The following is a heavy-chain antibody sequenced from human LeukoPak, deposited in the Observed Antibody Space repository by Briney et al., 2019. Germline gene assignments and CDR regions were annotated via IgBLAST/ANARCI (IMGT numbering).Heavy chain of an antibody. D-gene: IGHD3-10*01. V-gene: IGHV3-7*03. Sequence: GGSLRLSCAASGFTFSSYWMSWVRQAPGKGLEWVANIKQDGSEKYYVDSVKGRFTISRANAKNSLYLQMNSLRAEDTAVYYCARAGVTMVRGVIIHSNNFDYWGQGTLVTVSS. J-gene: IGHJ4*02. CDR1: GFTFSSYW. CDR2: IKQDGSEK. CDR3: ARAGVTMVRGVIIHSNNFDY.